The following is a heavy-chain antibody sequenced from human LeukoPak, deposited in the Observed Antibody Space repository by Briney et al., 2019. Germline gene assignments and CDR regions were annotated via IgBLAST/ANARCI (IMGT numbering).Heavy chain of an antibody. Sequence: ASVKVSCKASGYTFTGYYMNWVRQAPGQGLEWMGWINPNSGGTNYAQKFQGRVTMARDTSISTAYMELSRLRSDDTAVSYCARDPQPILLGYYYYYMDVWGKGTTVTIS. J-gene: IGHJ6*03. D-gene: IGHD2/OR15-2a*01. CDR2: INPNSGGT. CDR3: ARDPQPILLGYYYYYMDV. CDR1: GYTFTGYY. V-gene: IGHV1-2*02.